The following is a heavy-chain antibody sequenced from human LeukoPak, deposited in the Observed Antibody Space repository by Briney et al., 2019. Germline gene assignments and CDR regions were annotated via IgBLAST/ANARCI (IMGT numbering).Heavy chain of an antibody. CDR3: ARRAAPAVTPSRREYYFDY. CDR1: GDSISHHY. D-gene: IGHD4-17*01. V-gene: IGHV4-59*11. J-gene: IGHJ4*02. Sequence: SETLSLTCSGSGDSISHHYWSWIRQPPGRGPVWIAYMFYTGSSNYNPSLESRVTMSVDTSKKQFSLKLSSVTAADTAVYYCARRAAPAVTPSRREYYFDYWGQGILVTVSS. CDR2: MFYTGSS.